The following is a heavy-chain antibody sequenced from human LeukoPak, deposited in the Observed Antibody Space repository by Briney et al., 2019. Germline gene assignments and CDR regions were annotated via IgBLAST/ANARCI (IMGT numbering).Heavy chain of an antibody. J-gene: IGHJ4*02. Sequence: QSGGSLRLSCAASGFTFSTEPMNWVRQTPGRGLEWLSFISSTSGNVIYADSVRGRFTISRDNDMSSLYLQMNDLKTEDTALYYCVRDWPVDWGQGNQGTVSS. CDR3: VRDWPVD. V-gene: IGHV3-48*04. CDR2: ISSTSGNV. CDR1: GFTFSTEP.